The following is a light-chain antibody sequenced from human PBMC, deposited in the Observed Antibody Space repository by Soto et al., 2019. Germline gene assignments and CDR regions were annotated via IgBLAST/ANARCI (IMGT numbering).Light chain of an antibody. CDR3: QQYNNLPPDT. J-gene: IGKJ2*01. V-gene: IGKV3-15*01. CDR1: QSVNNN. CDR2: GAS. Sequence: EIILTQSPASLSVSPGERATLSCRASQSVNNNLAWYQQKPGQAPRLLIYGASTRATGIPGRFRGSGSGTEFTLTITSLQSEYVAVYFCQQYNNLPPDTFGQGTKLEIK.